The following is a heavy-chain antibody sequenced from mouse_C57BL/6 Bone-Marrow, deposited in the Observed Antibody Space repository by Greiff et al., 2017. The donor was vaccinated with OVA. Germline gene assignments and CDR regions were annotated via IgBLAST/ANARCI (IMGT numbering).Heavy chain of an antibody. J-gene: IGHJ1*03. V-gene: IGHV5-16*01. D-gene: IGHD2-1*01. Sequence: EVKLMESEGGLVQPGSSMKLSCTASGFTFSDYYMAWVRQVPEKGLEWVANINYDGSSTYYLDSLKSRFIISRDNAKNILYLQMSSLKSEDTATYYCAREGNFCWYFDVWGTGTTVTVSS. CDR3: AREGNFCWYFDV. CDR2: INYDGSST. CDR1: GFTFSDYY.